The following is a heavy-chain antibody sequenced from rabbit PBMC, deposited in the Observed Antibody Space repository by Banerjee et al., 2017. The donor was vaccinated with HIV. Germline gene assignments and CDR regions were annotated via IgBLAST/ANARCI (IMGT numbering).Heavy chain of an antibody. J-gene: IGHJ4*01. Sequence: QEQLEESGGDLVKPGRSLTLTCTASGSDISSYSMGWVRQAPGKGLEWIACIYGDSSGTTYYASWAKGRFTISKTSWTTVTLQMTSLTAADTATYFCARDLADVIGWNFNLWGPGTLVTVS. CDR3: ARDLADVIGWNFNL. V-gene: IGHV1S45*01. D-gene: IGHD1-1*01. CDR1: GSDISSYS. CDR2: IYGDSSGTT.